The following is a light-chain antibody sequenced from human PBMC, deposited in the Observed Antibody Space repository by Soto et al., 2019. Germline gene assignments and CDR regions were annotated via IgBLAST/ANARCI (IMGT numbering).Light chain of an antibody. CDR2: DIN. CDR3: CSYAGRYTYV. Sequence: QSVLTQPRSVSGSPGQSVTISCTGTSSDVGNYLYLSWYQQHPGKAPKLMIYDINKRPSGVPGRFSGSKSGNTASLTIFGLQAEDEADYYCCSYAGRYTYVFGTGTKVTVL. V-gene: IGLV2-11*01. CDR1: SSDVGNYLY. J-gene: IGLJ1*01.